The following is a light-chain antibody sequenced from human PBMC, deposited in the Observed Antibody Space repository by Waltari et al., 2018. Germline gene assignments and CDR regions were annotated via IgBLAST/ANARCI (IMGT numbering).Light chain of an antibody. CDR2: AAS. J-gene: IGKJ1*01. Sequence: EVVLTQSPGTLSLSPGERATLSCRDSQSVSKYLAWYQQRPGQAPRLLIYAASTMATGIPDRFSGSGSGTDFSLTSSRLEPEDFAVYYCQNHERLPATFGQGTKVEIK. CDR3: QNHERLPAT. CDR1: QSVSKY. V-gene: IGKV3-20*01.